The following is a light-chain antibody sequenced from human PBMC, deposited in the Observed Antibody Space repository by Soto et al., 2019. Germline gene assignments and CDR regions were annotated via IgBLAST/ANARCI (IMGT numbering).Light chain of an antibody. Sequence: DIVMTQSPDSLAVSVGERATINCKSSQSVLYSSNNKNYLAWYQQKPGQPPKLLIYWASTWESGVPDRFSGSGSGTDFTLTISSLQAEDVAVYYCQQYYSTPWTFGQGTKVDI. CDR2: WAS. CDR1: QSVLYSSNNKNY. J-gene: IGKJ1*01. V-gene: IGKV4-1*01. CDR3: QQYYSTPWT.